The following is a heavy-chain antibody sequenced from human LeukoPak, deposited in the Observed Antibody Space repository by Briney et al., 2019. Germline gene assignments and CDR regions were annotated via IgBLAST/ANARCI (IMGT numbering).Heavy chain of an antibody. CDR3: AKGSGGSGSFYNHFDC. D-gene: IGHD3-10*01. CDR2: ISSDGGNK. CDR1: GLSFNSCG. V-gene: IGHV3-30*18. J-gene: IGHJ4*02. Sequence: PGGSLRLSCAASGLSFNSCGMHWVRQAPGKGLEWVAVISSDGGNKYYADSVKGRFTISRDNSKNTLSLQMNSLRTEDTAVFYCAKGSGGSGSFYNHFDCWGQGTLVTVSS.